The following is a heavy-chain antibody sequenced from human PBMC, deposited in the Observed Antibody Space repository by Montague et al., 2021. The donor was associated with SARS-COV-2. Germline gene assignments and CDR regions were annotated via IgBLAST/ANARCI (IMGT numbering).Heavy chain of an antibody. D-gene: IGHD3-10*01. CDR2: IYTSGYT. CDR1: GGSISSYY. V-gene: IGHV4-4*08. CDR3: AREGGRSDYLDY. Sequence: SETLSLTCTVSGGSISSYYWNWIRQTPEKALEWLGNIYTSGYTKYNPSVKSRVTISLDTSKNEISLKLTSVTATDTAVYYCAREGGRSDYLDYWGQGILVTVS. J-gene: IGHJ4*02.